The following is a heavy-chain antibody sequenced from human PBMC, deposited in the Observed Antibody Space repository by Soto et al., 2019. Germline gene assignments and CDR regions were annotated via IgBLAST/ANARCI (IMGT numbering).Heavy chain of an antibody. V-gene: IGHV4-30-4*01. Sequence: PSETLSLTCTVSGGSISSGDYYWSWIRQPPGKGLEWIGYIYYSGSTYYNPSLKSRVTISVDTSKNQFSLRLSSVTAADTAVYYCARTQTHDDILIGYYNDAFDIWGQGTMVTVSS. D-gene: IGHD3-9*01. CDR1: GGSISSGDYY. CDR3: ARTQTHDDILIGYYNDAFDI. J-gene: IGHJ3*02. CDR2: IYYSGST.